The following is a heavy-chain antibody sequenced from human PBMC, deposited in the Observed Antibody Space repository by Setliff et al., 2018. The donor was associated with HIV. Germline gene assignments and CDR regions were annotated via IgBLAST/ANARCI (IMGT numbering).Heavy chain of an antibody. CDR2: IHTSGST. Sequence: SETLSLTCTVSGGSISRGSYYWSWIRQPAGKGLEWIGHIHTSGSTKYNPSPKSRVTISVDTSKNQFSLKLSSATAADTAVYYCARRLQFLEFLHGVGGLDVWGQGTTVTVSS. D-gene: IGHD3-3*01. CDR1: GGSISRGSYY. V-gene: IGHV4-61*09. J-gene: IGHJ6*02. CDR3: ARRLQFLEFLHGVGGLDV.